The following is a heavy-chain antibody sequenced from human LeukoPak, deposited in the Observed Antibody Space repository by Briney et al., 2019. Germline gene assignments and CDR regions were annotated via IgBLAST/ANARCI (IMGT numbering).Heavy chain of an antibody. Sequence: GGSLRLSCAASGFIFRNYWMHWVRQAPGKGLVWVARINPNGITTTYTDSVKGRFTISRDNAKNTLYLQMNSLRAEDTAVYYCAKDFAGDRDYWGQGTLVTVTS. J-gene: IGHJ4*02. V-gene: IGHV3-74*01. CDR3: AKDFAGDRDY. CDR1: GFIFRNYW. D-gene: IGHD4-17*01. CDR2: INPNGITT.